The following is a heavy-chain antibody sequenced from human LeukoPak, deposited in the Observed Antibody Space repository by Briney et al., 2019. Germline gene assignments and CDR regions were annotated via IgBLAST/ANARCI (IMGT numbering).Heavy chain of an antibody. J-gene: IGHJ6*03. CDR3: ARGPPEYDILTGYSYPKHYYYYYMDV. CDR1: GFTFSSYG. Sequence: PGGSLRLSCAASGFTFSSYGMHWVRQAPGKGLEWVAVISYDGSNKYYADSVKGRFTISRDNSKNTLYLQMNSLRAEDTAVYYCARGPPEYDILTGYSYPKHYYYYYMDVWGKGTTVTVSS. V-gene: IGHV3-33*05. D-gene: IGHD3-9*01. CDR2: ISYDGSNK.